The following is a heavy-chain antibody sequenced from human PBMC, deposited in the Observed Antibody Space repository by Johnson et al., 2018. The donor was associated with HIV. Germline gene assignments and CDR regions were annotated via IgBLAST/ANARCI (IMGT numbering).Heavy chain of an antibody. J-gene: IGHJ3*02. D-gene: IGHD5-24*01. CDR1: GFTFSSYA. CDR2: IWYDGSNK. Sequence: QVQLVESGGGVVQPGRSLRLSCAASGFTFSSYAIHWVRQAPGKGLEWVAVIWYDGSNKYYADSVKGRFTISRDNSKNTLYLQIHSLRPEDTAQYYCTPDGYNLGGAFDIWGPGTMVTVSS. CDR3: TPDGYNLGGAFDI. V-gene: IGHV3-30*04.